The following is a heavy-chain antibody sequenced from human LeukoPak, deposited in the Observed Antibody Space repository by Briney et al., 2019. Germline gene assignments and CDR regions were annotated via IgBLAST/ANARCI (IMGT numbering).Heavy chain of an antibody. CDR3: ARDPPTGDWLPLFDY. CDR1: GFPFSSSW. V-gene: IGHV3-7*03. CDR2: IKQDGSDK. Sequence: PGGSLRLSCAASGFPFSSSWMIWVRHAPGKGLEWVANIKQDGSDKYYVDSVKGRFTISRDNAKNSLYLQMNSLRAEDTAVYYCARDPPTGDWLPLFDYWGQGTLVTVSS. J-gene: IGHJ4*02. D-gene: IGHD3-9*01.